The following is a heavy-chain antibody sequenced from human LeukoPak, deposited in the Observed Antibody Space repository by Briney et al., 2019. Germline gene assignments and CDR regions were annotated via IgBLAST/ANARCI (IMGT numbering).Heavy chain of an antibody. D-gene: IGHD2-8*02. V-gene: IGHV3-74*01. J-gene: IGHJ6*02. CDR3: TRVQAGRSGLMDV. CDR1: GFTFSTSW. Sequence: PGGSLRLSCAASGFTFSTSWMHWARQTPGKGLVWVSRINDDGSTITYADYVKGRFTTSRDNAKNTVYLQMNSLRAEDTALYYCTRVQAGRSGLMDVWGRGTTVTVSS. CDR2: INDDGSTI.